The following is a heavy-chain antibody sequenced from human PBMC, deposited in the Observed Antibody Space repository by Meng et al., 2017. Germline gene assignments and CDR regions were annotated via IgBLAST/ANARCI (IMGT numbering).Heavy chain of an antibody. CDR1: GYTFTGYY. CDR3: ARGFRDSSSLSIDY. Sequence: ASVKVSCKASGYTFTGYYMHWVRQAPGQGLEWMGRINPNSGGTNYAQKFQGRVTMTRDTSISTAYVELSRLRSDDTAVYYCARGFRDSSSLSIDYWGQGTLVTVSS. V-gene: IGHV1-2*06. CDR2: INPNSGGT. J-gene: IGHJ4*02. D-gene: IGHD6-13*01.